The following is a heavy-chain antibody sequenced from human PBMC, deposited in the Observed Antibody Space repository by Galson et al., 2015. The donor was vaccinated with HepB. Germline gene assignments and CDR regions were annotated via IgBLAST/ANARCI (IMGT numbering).Heavy chain of an antibody. V-gene: IGHV2-5*01. CDR2: VYWNADK. CDR1: GISFSTSGVG. J-gene: IGHJ4*02. D-gene: IGHD4-17*01. CDR3: AQHNYGDYVGYFDS. Sequence: PALVKPTQTLTLTCAFNGISFSTSGVGVGWIRQPPGKALEWLAVVYWNADKYYNPSLKSRLTIEKDTSKNQVVLTMTNMDPADTATYYCAQHNYGDYVGYFDSWGQGTLVTVSS.